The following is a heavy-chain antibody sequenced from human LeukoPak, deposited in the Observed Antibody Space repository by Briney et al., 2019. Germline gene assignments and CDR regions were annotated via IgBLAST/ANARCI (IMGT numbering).Heavy chain of an antibody. CDR2: INPNSGGT. J-gene: IGHJ4*02. Sequence: ASVKVSXKASGYTFTGYYMHWVRQAPGQGLEWMGRINPNSGGTNYAQKFQGRVTMTRDTSISTAYMELSRLRSDDTAVYYCARAGPDTAMVTGLDYWGKGTLVTVSS. CDR3: ARAGPDTAMVTGLDY. V-gene: IGHV1-2*06. D-gene: IGHD5-18*01. CDR1: GYTFTGYY.